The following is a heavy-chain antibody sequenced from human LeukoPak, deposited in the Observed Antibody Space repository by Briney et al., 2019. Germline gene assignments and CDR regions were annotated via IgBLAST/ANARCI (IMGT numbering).Heavy chain of an antibody. CDR2: ISGSGGST. D-gene: IGHD3-3*01. Sequence: GGSLRLSCAASGFTFSSYAMSWVRQAPGKGLEWVSAISGSGGSTYYADSVKGRFTISRDNSKNTLYLQMNSLRAEDTAVYYCAKSSTYDFWSGYYTPYFDYWGQGTLVTVSS. V-gene: IGHV3-23*01. CDR1: GFTFSSYA. J-gene: IGHJ4*02. CDR3: AKSSTYDFWSGYYTPYFDY.